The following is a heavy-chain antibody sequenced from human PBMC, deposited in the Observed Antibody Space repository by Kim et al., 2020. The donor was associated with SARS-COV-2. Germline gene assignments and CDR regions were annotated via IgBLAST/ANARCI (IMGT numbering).Heavy chain of an antibody. D-gene: IGHD3-22*01. V-gene: IGHV1-46*04. CDR2: INPSGGST. CDR3: ARDEALYYYDSSGYCRPLGY. CDR1: GYTFTSYY. Sequence: ASVKVSCKASGYTFTSYYMHWVRQAPGQGLEWMGIINPSGGSTSYAQKLQGRVTMTRDTSTSTVYMELSSLRSEDTAVYYCARDEALYYYDSSGYCRPLGYWGQGTLVTVSS. J-gene: IGHJ4*02.